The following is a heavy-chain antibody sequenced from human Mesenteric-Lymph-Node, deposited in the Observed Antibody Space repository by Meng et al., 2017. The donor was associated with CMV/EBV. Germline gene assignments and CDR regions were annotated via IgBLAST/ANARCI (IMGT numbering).Heavy chain of an antibody. D-gene: IGHD2/OR15-2a*01. CDR2: INPNTGAT. CDR1: GYTFTDYY. CDR3: ARKKNFLGPEPMDV. V-gene: IGHV1-2*02. J-gene: IGHJ6*02. Sequence: ASVKVSCKTSGYTFTDYYIHWVRQAPGQGLEWMGWINPNTGATGYAQNFQGRVIMNRDTSISTAYMILSRLTDDDTAVYYCARKKNFLGPEPMDVWGQGTTVTVSS.